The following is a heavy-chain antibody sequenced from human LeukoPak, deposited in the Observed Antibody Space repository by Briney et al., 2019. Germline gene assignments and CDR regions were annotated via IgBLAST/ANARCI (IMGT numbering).Heavy chain of an antibody. Sequence: SVKVSCKASGGTFSSYAISWVRQAPGQGLEWMGGIIPIFGTANYAQKFQGRVTITADESTSTAYMELSSLRSEDTAVYYCARVTGGYQGSYFDYWGQGTLVTVSS. CDR3: ARVTGGYQGSYFDY. CDR1: GGTFSSYA. V-gene: IGHV1-69*13. CDR2: IIPIFGTA. D-gene: IGHD5-12*01. J-gene: IGHJ4*02.